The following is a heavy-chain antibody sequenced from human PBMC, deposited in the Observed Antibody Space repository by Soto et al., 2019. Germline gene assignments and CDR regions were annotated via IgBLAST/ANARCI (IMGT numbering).Heavy chain of an antibody. Sequence: SETLSLTCTVSGGSISSYYWSWIRQPPGKGLEWIGYIYYSGSTNYNPSLKSRVTISVDTSKNQFSLKLSSVTAADTAVYYCARQNGILWFGELSNPAWFDPWGQGTLVTVSS. D-gene: IGHD3-10*01. J-gene: IGHJ5*02. CDR2: IYYSGST. V-gene: IGHV4-59*08. CDR1: GGSISSYY. CDR3: ARQNGILWFGELSNPAWFDP.